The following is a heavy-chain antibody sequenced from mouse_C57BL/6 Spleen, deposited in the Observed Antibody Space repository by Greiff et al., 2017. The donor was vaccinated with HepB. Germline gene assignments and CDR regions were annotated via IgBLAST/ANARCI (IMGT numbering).Heavy chain of an antibody. CDR2: ISSGGSYT. J-gene: IGHJ1*03. CDR3: ARHFDYDGYFDV. D-gene: IGHD2-4*01. Sequence: EMKLVESGGDLVKPGGSLKLSCAASGFTFSSYGMSWVRQTPDKRLEWVATISSGGSYTYYPDSVKGRFTISRDNAKNTLYLQMSSLKSEDTAMYYCARHFDYDGYFDVWGTGTTVTVSS. CDR1: GFTFSSYG. V-gene: IGHV5-6*01.